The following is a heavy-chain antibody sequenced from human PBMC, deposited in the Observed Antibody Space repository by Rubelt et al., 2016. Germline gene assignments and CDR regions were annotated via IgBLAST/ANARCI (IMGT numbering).Heavy chain of an antibody. Sequence: QVQLVQSGAEVKKPGASVKVSCKASGYTFTGYYMHWVRQAPGQGLEWMGWINPNSGGTNYGQKFLCRVTMTRDTSIVPAYMEVGRRVSDESAVYYCARQYYDFWSGYSHYGMDVWGQGTTVTVSS. CDR2: INPNSGGT. D-gene: IGHD3-3*01. V-gene: IGHV1-2*02. CDR1: GYTFTGYY. J-gene: IGHJ6*02. CDR3: ARQYYDFWSGYSHYGMDV.